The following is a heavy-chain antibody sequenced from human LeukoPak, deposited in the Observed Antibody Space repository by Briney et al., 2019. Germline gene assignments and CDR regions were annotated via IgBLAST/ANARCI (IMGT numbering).Heavy chain of an antibody. CDR2: ISDTGNT. D-gene: IGHD3-10*01. V-gene: IGHV3-23*01. Sequence: GGSLRLSCAASGFTLSSYAMSWVRQAPGKGLEWVSAISDTGNTYHADSVKGRFTISRDSSKNSLFLQMNSLRAEDTAVYYCARDTITMVREDAFDIWGQGTMVTVSS. CDR1: GFTLSSYA. J-gene: IGHJ3*02. CDR3: ARDTITMVREDAFDI.